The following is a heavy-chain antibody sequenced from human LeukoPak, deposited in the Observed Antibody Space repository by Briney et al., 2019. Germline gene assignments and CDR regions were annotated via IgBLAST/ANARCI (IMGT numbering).Heavy chain of an antibody. CDR3: ARDSTYCGGDCYPIQGDY. J-gene: IGHJ4*02. Sequence: GGSLRLSCAASGFTFSSYSMNWVRQAPGKGLEWVSYISSSSSTIYYADSVKGRFTISRDNAKNSLYLQMNSLRAEDTAVYYCARDSTYCGGDCYPIQGDYWGQGTLVTVSS. D-gene: IGHD2-21*02. V-gene: IGHV3-48*04. CDR2: ISSSSSTI. CDR1: GFTFSSYS.